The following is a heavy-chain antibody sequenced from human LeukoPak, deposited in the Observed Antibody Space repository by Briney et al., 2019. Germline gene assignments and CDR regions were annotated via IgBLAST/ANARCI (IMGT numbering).Heavy chain of an antibody. V-gene: IGHV3-7*03. D-gene: IGHD3-16*01. CDR3: AKNLFDSGGGV. CDR1: GFTFSSYW. J-gene: IGHJ4*02. Sequence: GGSLRLSCAASGFTFSSYWMGWVRQAPGKGLEWVANIKEDGSEMYYVDSVKGRFTISRDNSKNTLYLQMNSLRAEDTAVYYCAKNLFDSGGGVWSQGTLVTVSS. CDR2: IKEDGSEM.